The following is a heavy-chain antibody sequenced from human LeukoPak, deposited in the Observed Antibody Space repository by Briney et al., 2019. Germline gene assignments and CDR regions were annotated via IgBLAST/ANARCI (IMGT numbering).Heavy chain of an antibody. D-gene: IGHD2-2*01. J-gene: IGHJ4*02. CDR1: GFTFSSYG. V-gene: IGHV3-30*18. Sequence: GRSLSLSCAASGFTFSSYGMHWVRQAPGKGLEWVAVISYDGRNKHYPDSVKGRFTISRDVSTDTLWLQMDSLRTEDTAVYYCAKGPLRGTAAAIDYWGQGTLVTVSS. CDR2: ISYDGRNK. CDR3: AKGPLRGTAAAIDY.